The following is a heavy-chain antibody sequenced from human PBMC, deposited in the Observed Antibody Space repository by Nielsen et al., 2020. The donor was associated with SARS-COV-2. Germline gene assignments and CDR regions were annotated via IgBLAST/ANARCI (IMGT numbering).Heavy chain of an antibody. CDR3: ARMGEMATALH. V-gene: IGHV3-11*01. D-gene: IGHD5-24*01. J-gene: IGHJ4*02. CDR2: VSGSGTKF. Sequence: GGSLRLSCAAPGFTFSDSYMSWIRQAPGKGLEWVSYVSGSGTKFYDADSVKGRFTVSRDNAKNSLYLQMNSLRAEDTAIYYCARMGEMATALHWGQGTLVTVSS. CDR1: GFTFSDSY.